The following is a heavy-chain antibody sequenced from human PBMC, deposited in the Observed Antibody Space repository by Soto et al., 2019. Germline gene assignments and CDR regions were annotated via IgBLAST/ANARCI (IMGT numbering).Heavy chain of an antibody. Sequence: ASVKVSCKASGGTFSSYAISWVRQAPGQGLEWMGGIIPIFGTANYAQKFQGRVAITADESTSTAYMELSSLRSEDTAVYYCARGYYDSSGYYASSPYYYYGMDVWGQGTTVTVSS. CDR2: IIPIFGTA. CDR1: GGTFSSYA. V-gene: IGHV1-69*13. J-gene: IGHJ6*02. CDR3: ARGYYDSSGYYASSPYYYYGMDV. D-gene: IGHD3-22*01.